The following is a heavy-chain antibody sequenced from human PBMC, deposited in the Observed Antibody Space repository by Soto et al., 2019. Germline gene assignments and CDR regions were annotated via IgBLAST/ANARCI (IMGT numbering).Heavy chain of an antibody. J-gene: IGHJ6*02. CDR3: AREGWPLLQTGVDV. D-gene: IGHD2-15*01. Sequence: GGSLRLSCAASGFTFRSYSMNWVRQAPGKGLEWVSYISSSNRTINYADSVKGRFIISRDNAKNSLYLQIHSLRDEDTAVYYCAREGWPLLQTGVDVWGQGTTVTVSS. CDR2: ISSSNRTI. V-gene: IGHV3-48*02. CDR1: GFTFRSYS.